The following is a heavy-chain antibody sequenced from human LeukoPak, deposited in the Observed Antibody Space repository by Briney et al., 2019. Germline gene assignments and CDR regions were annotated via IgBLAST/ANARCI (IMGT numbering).Heavy chain of an antibody. CDR1: GVTFSSYG. CDR2: ISYDGSNK. V-gene: IGHV3-30*18. D-gene: IGHD2-21*02. J-gene: IGHJ4*02. Sequence: PGRSLRLSCAASGVTFSSYGMHWVRQAPGKGLEWVAVISYDGSNKYYADSVKGRFTISRDNSKNTLYLQMNSLRAEDTAVYYCAKEGPYCGGDCYYDYWGQGTLVTVSS. CDR3: AKEGPYCGGDCYYDY.